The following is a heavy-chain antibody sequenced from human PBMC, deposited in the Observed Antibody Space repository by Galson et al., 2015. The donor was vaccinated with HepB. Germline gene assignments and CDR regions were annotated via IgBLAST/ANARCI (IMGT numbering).Heavy chain of an antibody. CDR3: AGGPIHYCSGGSCRGRNFDY. J-gene: IGHJ4*02. CDR1: GFTFSSYA. V-gene: IGHV3-30-3*01. CDR2: IAYDGSNK. D-gene: IGHD2-15*01. Sequence: SLRLSCAASGFTFSSYAMHWVRQAPGKGLEWVAVIAYDGSNKYYADSVKGRFTISRDNSKNTLYLQMNSLRAEDTAVYYCAGGPIHYCSGGSCRGRNFDYWGPGTLVTVSS.